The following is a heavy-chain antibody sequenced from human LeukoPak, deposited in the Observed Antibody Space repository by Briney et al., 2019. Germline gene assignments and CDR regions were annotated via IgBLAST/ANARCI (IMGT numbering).Heavy chain of an antibody. J-gene: IGHJ5*02. CDR3: AKGLYDSSGFLVFA. CDR2: IWYDGSNK. D-gene: IGHD3-22*01. Sequence: PGGSLRLSCAASGFTFSNYGMHWVRQAPGKGLAWVAVIWYDGSNKYYADSVKGRFTISRDNSKNTLYLQMNSLRAEDTAVYYCAKGLYDSSGFLVFAWGQGTLVTVSS. V-gene: IGHV3-33*06. CDR1: GFTFSNYG.